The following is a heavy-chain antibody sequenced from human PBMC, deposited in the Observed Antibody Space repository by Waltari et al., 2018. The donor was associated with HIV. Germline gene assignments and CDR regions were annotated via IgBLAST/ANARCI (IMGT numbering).Heavy chain of an antibody. Sequence: QLQLQESGPGLVKSSETLSLSCTVSGDSISNLNYYWAWTRQPPGKGLEWIGNIHSRGSTYYNPSLKSRVTISVDTSKNQFSLKLSSVTAADTAVYYCARLDILTGFPQYFFDSWGQGTLVTVSS. CDR1: GDSISNLNYY. V-gene: IGHV4-39*01. J-gene: IGHJ4*02. CDR2: IHSRGST. CDR3: ARLDILTGFPQYFFDS. D-gene: IGHD3-9*01.